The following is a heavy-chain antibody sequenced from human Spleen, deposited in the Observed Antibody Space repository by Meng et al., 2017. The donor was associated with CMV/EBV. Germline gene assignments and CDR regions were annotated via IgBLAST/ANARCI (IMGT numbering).Heavy chain of an antibody. V-gene: IGHV4-31*03. CDR2: IYYSGTT. CDR1: GGSINSGGYY. Sequence: CTVSGGSINSGGYYWTWLRQLPGSGLEWIGYIYYSGTTYYNPSLKSRITISVDTFKSQLSLKLNSVTAADTAVYYCARAEWLLHYFDYWGQGTLVTVSS. J-gene: IGHJ4*02. D-gene: IGHD3-3*01. CDR3: ARAEWLLHYFDY.